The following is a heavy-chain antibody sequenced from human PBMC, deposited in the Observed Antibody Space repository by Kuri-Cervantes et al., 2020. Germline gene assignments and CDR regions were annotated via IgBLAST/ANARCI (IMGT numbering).Heavy chain of an antibody. CDR1: GFTFSSYS. D-gene: IGHD1-14*01. J-gene: IGHJ3*02. CDR2: ISSSSSYI. Sequence: GGSLRLSCAASGFTFSSYSMNWVRQAPGKGLEWVSSISSSSSYIYYADSVKGRFTISRDNAKNSLYLQMNSLRAEDTAVYYCAREILVRRGAFDIWGQGTMVTVSS. V-gene: IGHV3-21*01. CDR3: AREILVRRGAFDI.